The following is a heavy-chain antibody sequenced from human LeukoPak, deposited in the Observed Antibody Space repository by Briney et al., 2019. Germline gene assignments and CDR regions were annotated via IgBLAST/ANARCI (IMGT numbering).Heavy chain of an antibody. Sequence: GASVKVSCKASGYTFTRYDINWVRQATGQGLEWMGWINTKSGDTGHAQKFQGRVTITRDTSISTVYMELSSLRSEDTAVYFRARVDGSPDYWGQGTLVTVSS. V-gene: IGHV1-8*03. CDR2: INTKSGDT. CDR1: GYTFTRYD. CDR3: ARVDGSPDY. D-gene: IGHD2-15*01. J-gene: IGHJ4*02.